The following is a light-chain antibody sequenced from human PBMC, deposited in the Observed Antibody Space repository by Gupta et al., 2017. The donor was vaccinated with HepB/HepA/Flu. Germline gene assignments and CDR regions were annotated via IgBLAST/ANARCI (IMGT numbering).Light chain of an antibody. Sequence: EIVLTQSPGTLSLSPGERATLSCRASQYVSSTYLAWYQQRPGQAPRLLIYSASNRATGLPDRFSGSASGTDFTLTISIRAPEDFAVYYCHRDGSSSWTFGQGTXVEIK. V-gene: IGKV3-20*01. CDR2: SAS. CDR3: HRDGSSSWT. CDR1: QYVSSTY. J-gene: IGKJ1*01.